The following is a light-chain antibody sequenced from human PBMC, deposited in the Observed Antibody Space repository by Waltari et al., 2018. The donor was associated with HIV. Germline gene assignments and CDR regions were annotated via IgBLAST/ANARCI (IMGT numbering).Light chain of an antibody. Sequence: QSVLTQPPSMSAAPGQKVTISCSGSSSNIGNNYVSWYQQLPGTAPKLPIYDNNKRPSGIPDRFSGSKSGPSATLGITGLQTGDEADYYCGTWDSSLSAVVFGGGTKLTVL. CDR1: SSNIGNNY. CDR3: GTWDSSLSAVV. CDR2: DNN. V-gene: IGLV1-51*01. J-gene: IGLJ2*01.